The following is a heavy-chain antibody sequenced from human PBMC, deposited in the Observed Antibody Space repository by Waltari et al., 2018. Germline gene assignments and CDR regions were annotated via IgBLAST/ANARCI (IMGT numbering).Heavy chain of an antibody. CDR3: ARERDGYNYLDY. CDR1: GGSISSHY. D-gene: IGHD5-12*01. CDR2: IYYSGST. Sequence: QVQLQESGPGLVKPSETLSLTCTGPGGSISSHYRRWIRQPPGKGLEWIGYIYYSGSTNYNPSLKSRVTISVDTSKNQFSLKLSSVTAADTAVYYCARERDGYNYLDYWGQGTLVTVSS. V-gene: IGHV4-59*11. J-gene: IGHJ4*02.